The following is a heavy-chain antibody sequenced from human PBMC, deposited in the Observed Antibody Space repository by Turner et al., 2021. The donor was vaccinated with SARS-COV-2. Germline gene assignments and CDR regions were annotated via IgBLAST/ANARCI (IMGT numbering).Heavy chain of an antibody. J-gene: IGHJ4*02. CDR1: GFTFSNSA. Sequence: EVQLLESGGGLVPPGGSLRLSCAASGFTFSNSAMSWVRQAPGKGLEWVSTISSSGGTTYYADSVKGRFTISRDNSKNTLYLQMNSLRAGDTALYLCANVGSYFFDYWGQGTLVTVSS. V-gene: IGHV3-23*01. CDR2: ISSSGGTT. D-gene: IGHD3-10*01. CDR3: ANVGSYFFDY.